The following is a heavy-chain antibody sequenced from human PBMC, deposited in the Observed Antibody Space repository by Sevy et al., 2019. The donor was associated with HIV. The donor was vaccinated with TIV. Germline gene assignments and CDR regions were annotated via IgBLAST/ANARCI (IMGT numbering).Heavy chain of an antibody. V-gene: IGHV3-23*01. D-gene: IGHD5-12*01. J-gene: IGHJ4*01. CDR3: AKDSILVASHFDY. CDR2: FTGSGTNT. Sequence: GGSLRLSCAASGFTFSSYAMSWVRQAPGKGLEWVSSFTGSGTNTFYADSVKGRFTISRDNSKNTLYLQMNSLRAEDTAVYYCAKDSILVASHFDYWGHGTLVTVSS. CDR1: GFTFSSYA.